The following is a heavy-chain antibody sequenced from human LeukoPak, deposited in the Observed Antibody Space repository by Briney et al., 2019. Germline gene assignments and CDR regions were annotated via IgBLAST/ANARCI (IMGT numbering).Heavy chain of an antibody. J-gene: IGHJ4*02. V-gene: IGHV1-69*13. CDR3: ARDYFDY. Sequence: SVKVSCKASGDTFSNSAVNWLRQAPGQGLEWMGGIIPIFATANYAQKFQGRVTITADESTNTAYLELHRLRSEDTAVYFCARDYFDYWGQGTLVTVSS. CDR2: IIPIFATA. CDR1: GDTFSNSA.